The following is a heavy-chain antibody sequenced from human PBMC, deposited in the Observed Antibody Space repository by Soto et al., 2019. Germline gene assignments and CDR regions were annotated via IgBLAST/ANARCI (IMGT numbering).Heavy chain of an antibody. J-gene: IGHJ6*02. CDR3: ARSGGHGGGDGMDV. CDR2: INHSGST. D-gene: IGHD1-26*01. V-gene: IGHV4-34*01. Sequence: PSETLSLTCAVYGGSFSGYYWSWIRQPPGKGLEWIGEINHSGSTNYNPSLKSRVTISVDTSKNQFSLKLSSVTAADTAVYYCARSGGHGGGDGMDVCGQGTTVTVS. CDR1: GGSFSGYY.